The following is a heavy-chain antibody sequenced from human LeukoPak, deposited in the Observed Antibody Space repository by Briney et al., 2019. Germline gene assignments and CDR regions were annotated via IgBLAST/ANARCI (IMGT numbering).Heavy chain of an antibody. V-gene: IGHV3-7*03. CDR3: ARASYDSSDYEYFHH. CDR2: IKEDGSEK. J-gene: IGHJ1*01. Sequence: PGGSLRLSCAASTFTFSNFWMSWVRQAPGKGLEWVANIKEDGSEKYYVDSVKGRFTISRDNSKNTLYLQMNSLRAEDTAEYYCARASYDSSDYEYFHHWGQGTLVTVSS. D-gene: IGHD3-22*01. CDR1: TFTFSNFW.